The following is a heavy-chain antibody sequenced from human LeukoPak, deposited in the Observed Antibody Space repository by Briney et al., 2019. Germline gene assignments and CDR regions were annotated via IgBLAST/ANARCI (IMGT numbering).Heavy chain of an antibody. CDR2: INHSGST. CDR1: GGSFSGYY. V-gene: IGHV4-34*01. D-gene: IGHD1-1*01. J-gene: IGHJ4*02. Sequence: PSETLSLTCAVYGGSFSGYYWSWIRQPPGKGLELIGEINHSGSTNYNPSLKSRVTISVDTSKNQFSLKLSSVTAADTAVYYCARTTTVFAVDYWGQGTLVTVSS. CDR3: ARTTTVFAVDY.